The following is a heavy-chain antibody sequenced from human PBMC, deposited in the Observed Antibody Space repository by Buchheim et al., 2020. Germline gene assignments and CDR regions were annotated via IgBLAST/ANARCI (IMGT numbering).Heavy chain of an antibody. CDR1: GFTFSGSA. V-gene: IGHV3-73*02. Sequence: EVQLVESGGGLVQPGGSLKLSCAASGFTFSGSAMHWVRQASGKGLEWVGRIRSKANSYATAYAASVKGRFTISRDDSKNTAYLQMNSLKTEDTAVYYCTAPIREDCTNGVCRDYYYYYYMGVWGKGTT. D-gene: IGHD2-8*01. CDR2: IRSKANSYAT. CDR3: TAPIREDCTNGVCRDYYYYYYMGV. J-gene: IGHJ6*03.